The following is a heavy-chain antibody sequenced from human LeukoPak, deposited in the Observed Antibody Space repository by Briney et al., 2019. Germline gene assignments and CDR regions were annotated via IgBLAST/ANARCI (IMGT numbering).Heavy chain of an antibody. Sequence: PGGSLRLSCAASGFIFSDYNMNWVRQAPGKGLEWVSSISGLSSYIHYADSVKGRFTISRDNAKNSLYLQLNSLRAEDTALYYCARSLQFDNWGQGTLVTVSS. V-gene: IGHV3-21*01. CDR3: ARSLQFDN. J-gene: IGHJ4*02. CDR2: ISGLSSYI. CDR1: GFIFSDYN. D-gene: IGHD5-24*01.